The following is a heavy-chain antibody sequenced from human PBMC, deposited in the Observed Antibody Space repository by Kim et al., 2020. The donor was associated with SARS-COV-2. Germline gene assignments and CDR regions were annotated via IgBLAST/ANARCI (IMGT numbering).Heavy chain of an antibody. J-gene: IGHJ3*02. V-gene: IGHV4-34*01. Sequence: NYNPTRKSRVTISVNTSKNQFSLKLSSVAAADTAVYYCARCRRLVRAFDIWGQGTMVTVSS. CDR3: ARCRRLVRAFDI. D-gene: IGHD6-19*01.